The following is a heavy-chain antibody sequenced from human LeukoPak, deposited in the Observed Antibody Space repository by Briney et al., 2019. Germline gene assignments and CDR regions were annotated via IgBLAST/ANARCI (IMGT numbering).Heavy chain of an antibody. D-gene: IGHD6-6*01. Sequence: PSETLSLTCSVSGYSISSAYYWGWIRQPPGKGLEWIGSIYYSGSTYYNPSLKSRVTISVDTSKNQFSLKLSSVTAADTAVYYCARWGSSSSGSFDYWGQGTLVTVSS. J-gene: IGHJ4*02. V-gene: IGHV4-38-2*02. CDR3: ARWGSSSSGSFDY. CDR1: GYSISSAYY. CDR2: IYYSGST.